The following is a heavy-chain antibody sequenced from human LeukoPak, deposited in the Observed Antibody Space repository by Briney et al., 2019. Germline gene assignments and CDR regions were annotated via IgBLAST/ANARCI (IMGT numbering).Heavy chain of an antibody. D-gene: IGHD3-22*01. J-gene: IGHJ4*02. Sequence: PGGSLRLSCAASGFTFSSYQMNWVRQAPGKGLEWISYISSSASTIYYGDSVKGRFTISRDNAKNSLYLQMKSLRAEDTAVYYCAATYYYDGSGDYWGQGTLVTVSS. CDR1: GFTFSSYQ. CDR2: ISSSASTI. CDR3: AATYYYDGSGDY. V-gene: IGHV3-48*03.